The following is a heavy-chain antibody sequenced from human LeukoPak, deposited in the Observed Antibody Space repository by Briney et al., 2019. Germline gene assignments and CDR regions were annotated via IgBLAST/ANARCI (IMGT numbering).Heavy chain of an antibody. CDR1: GGSISGYY. Sequence: SETLSLTCTVSGGSISGYYWSWIRQPPGKGLEWIGYMYYSGTTNYNPSLKSRVTISVDTSKNQFSLNLSSVTAADTAVYHCARLPGIAESGKAVDYWGQGTLVTVSS. CDR3: ARLPGIAESGKAVDY. CDR2: MYYSGTT. V-gene: IGHV4-59*01. D-gene: IGHD6-19*01. J-gene: IGHJ4*02.